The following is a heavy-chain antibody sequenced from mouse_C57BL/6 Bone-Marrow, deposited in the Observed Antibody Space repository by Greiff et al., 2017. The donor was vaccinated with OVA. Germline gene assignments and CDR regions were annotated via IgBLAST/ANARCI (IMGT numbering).Heavy chain of an antibody. CDR1: GYTFTSYG. V-gene: IGHV1-81*01. J-gene: IGHJ1*03. CDR2: IYPRSGNT. CDR3: ARIYYDYPYWYFDV. D-gene: IGHD2-4*01. Sequence: VHLVESGAELARPGASVKLSCKASGYTFTSYGISWVKQRTGQGLEWIGEIYPRSGNTYYNEKFKGKATLTADKSSSTAYMELRSLTSEDSAVYFCARIYYDYPYWYFDVWGTGTTVTVSS.